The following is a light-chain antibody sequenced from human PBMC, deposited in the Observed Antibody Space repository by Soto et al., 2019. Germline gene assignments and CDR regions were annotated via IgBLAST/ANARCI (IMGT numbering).Light chain of an antibody. Sequence: EIVLTQSPGTLSLSPGERATLSCRASQSVTTTYLAWYQHKRGQSPRLLVYGASNRATGVPDRFSGSGSGTDFTLTISRLEPEDFAVYYCQQYGSSPWTFGQGTKVEIK. V-gene: IGKV3-20*01. CDR3: QQYGSSPWT. J-gene: IGKJ1*01. CDR1: QSVTTTY. CDR2: GAS.